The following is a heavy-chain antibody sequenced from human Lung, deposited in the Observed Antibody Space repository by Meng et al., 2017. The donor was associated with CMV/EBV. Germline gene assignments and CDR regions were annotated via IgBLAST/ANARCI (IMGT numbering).Heavy chain of an antibody. CDR2: IYYSGST. Sequence: QARLQESGPGLVKPSQTLSLTFTVSGGSISSGDYYWSWIRQPPGKGLEWIGYIYYSGSTYYNPSLKSRVTISVDTSKNQFSLKLSSVTAADTAVYYCARALDTAMVTFDYWGQGTLVTVSS. CDR3: ARALDTAMVTFDY. V-gene: IGHV4-30-4*08. D-gene: IGHD5-18*01. J-gene: IGHJ4*02. CDR1: GGSISSGDYY.